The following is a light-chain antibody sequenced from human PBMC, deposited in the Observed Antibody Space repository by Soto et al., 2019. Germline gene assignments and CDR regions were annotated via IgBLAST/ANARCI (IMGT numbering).Light chain of an antibody. CDR3: SSYTSENAYV. CDR2: EVT. V-gene: IGLV2-8*01. Sequence: QSVLTQPPSASGSPGQSVTISCTGTSSDVGGHNYVSWYQQHPGKVPKLIIYEVTKRPSGVPDRFSGSKSGNTASLTVSGLQAEDEADYHCSSYTSENAYVFGTGTKVTVL. CDR1: SSDVGGHNY. J-gene: IGLJ1*01.